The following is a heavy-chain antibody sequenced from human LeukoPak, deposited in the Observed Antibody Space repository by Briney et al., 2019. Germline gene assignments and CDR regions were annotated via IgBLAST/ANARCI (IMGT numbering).Heavy chain of an antibody. Sequence: GGSLRLSCAASGFTFTTSWMHWFRQAPGKGLVWVSRIESDGTSTTYADSVKGRFTISRDNAKNTLYLQMNSLRAEDTAVYYCARVGTTSNFYYYYGMDVWGQGTTVTVSS. CDR1: GFTFTTSW. J-gene: IGHJ6*02. V-gene: IGHV3-74*01. D-gene: IGHD2/OR15-2a*01. CDR3: ARVGTTSNFYYYYGMDV. CDR2: IESDGTST.